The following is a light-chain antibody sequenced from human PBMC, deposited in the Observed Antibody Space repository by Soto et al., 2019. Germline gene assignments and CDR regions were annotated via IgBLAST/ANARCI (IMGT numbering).Light chain of an antibody. J-gene: IGKJ5*01. CDR2: AAS. CDR3: QQLNSYPLT. Sequence: DIQLTQSPSFLSASVGDRVTVTCRASQGISSYLAWYQQKPGKAPKLLIYAASTLQTGVPSRFSGSESGTEFTLTISSLQPDDFATYYCQQLNSYPLTFGQGTRLEIK. CDR1: QGISSY. V-gene: IGKV1-9*01.